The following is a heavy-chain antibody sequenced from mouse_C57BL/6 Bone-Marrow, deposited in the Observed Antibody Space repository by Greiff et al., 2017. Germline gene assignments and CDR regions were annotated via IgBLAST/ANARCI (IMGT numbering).Heavy chain of an antibody. J-gene: IGHJ2*01. Sequence: EVMLVESGGGLVKPGGSLKLSCAASGFTFSSYTMSWVRQTPEKRLEWVATLSGGGGNTYYPDSVKGRFTISRDNAKNTLYLQMSSLRSEDTALYYCGRRYYFDYWGQGTTLTVSS. CDR1: GFTFSSYT. CDR2: LSGGGGNT. CDR3: GRRYYFDY. V-gene: IGHV5-9*01.